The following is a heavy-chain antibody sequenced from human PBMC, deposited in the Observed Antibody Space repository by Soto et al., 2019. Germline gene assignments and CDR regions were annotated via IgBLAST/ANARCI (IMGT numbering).Heavy chain of an antibody. CDR2: VSIGGST. CDR3: AKRRGAGGHFDY. Sequence: DVQLLESGGGLVQPEGSLRLSCAAAGFTFSSYAMGLVRQGPGKGLEWVAVVSIGGSTHYADSVRGRFTISRDNSKNTLSLQMNSMTAEDTDVYFCAKRRGAGGHFDYWGQGALVTVSS. V-gene: IGHV3-23*01. J-gene: IGHJ4*02. D-gene: IGHD2-15*01. CDR1: GFTFSSYA.